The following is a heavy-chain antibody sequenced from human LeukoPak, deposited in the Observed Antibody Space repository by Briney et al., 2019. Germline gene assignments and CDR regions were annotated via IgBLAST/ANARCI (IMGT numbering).Heavy chain of an antibody. CDR1: GYTFTSYG. V-gene: IGHV1-18*01. CDR2: ISAYNGNT. D-gene: IGHD3-10*01. CDR3: AGAGSSGGIVWFDL. Sequence: ASVKVSCKASGYTFTSYGISWVRQAPGQRLEWMGWISAYNGNTNYAQKLQGRVTMTTDTSTSTAYMELRSLRSDDTAVYYCAGAGSSGGIVWFDLWGQGTLVTVSS. J-gene: IGHJ5*02.